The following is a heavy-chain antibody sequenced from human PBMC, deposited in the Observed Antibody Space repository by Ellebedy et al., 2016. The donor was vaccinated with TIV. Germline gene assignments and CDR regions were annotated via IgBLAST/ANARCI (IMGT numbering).Heavy chain of an antibody. V-gene: IGHV4-59*01. D-gene: IGHD2-2*01. Sequence: SQTLSLTXXVYGGSFSGYYWSWIRQPPGKGLEWIGYIYYSGSTNYNPSLKSRVTTSVDTSKNQFSLKLSSVTAADTAVYYCARDSCSSTSCYSWFDPWGQGTLVTVSS. CDR3: ARDSCSSTSCYSWFDP. CDR1: GGSFSGYY. CDR2: IYYSGST. J-gene: IGHJ5*02.